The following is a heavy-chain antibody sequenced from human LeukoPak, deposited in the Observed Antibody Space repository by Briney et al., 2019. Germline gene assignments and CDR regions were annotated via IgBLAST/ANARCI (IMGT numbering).Heavy chain of an antibody. Sequence: PGGSLPLSCAASGFTLSNYFMSWVRQAPGKGLEWVSVMYSGGDTYYADSVKGRFTFSRDISKNTLYLQMNGLRTEDTAMYYCARDAPQVPAAGVLASWGQGTLVTVSS. CDR3: ARDAPQVPAAGVLAS. J-gene: IGHJ5*02. CDR1: GFTLSNYF. CDR2: MYSGGDT. D-gene: IGHD6-13*01. V-gene: IGHV3-53*01.